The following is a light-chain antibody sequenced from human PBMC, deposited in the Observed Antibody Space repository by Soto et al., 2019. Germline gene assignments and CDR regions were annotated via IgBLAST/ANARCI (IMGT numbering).Light chain of an antibody. CDR2: AAS. Sequence: GGRVTITCRARQGISTYLNWYQQKPGKAPKLLIYAASSLQSGVPSRFSGSGSETDFALTISSLQPEDFATYSCQHITTWTFGQGTKVDIK. V-gene: IGKV1-39*01. CDR1: QGISTY. J-gene: IGKJ1*01. CDR3: QHITTWT.